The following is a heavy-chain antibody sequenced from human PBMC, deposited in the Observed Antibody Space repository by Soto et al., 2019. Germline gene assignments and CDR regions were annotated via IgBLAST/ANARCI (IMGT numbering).Heavy chain of an antibody. V-gene: IGHV4-31*03. D-gene: IGHD5-18*01. CDR3: SRSAVHTAMVYGFDY. CDR2: IYYSGST. CDR1: GGSISSGGYY. J-gene: IGHJ4*02. Sequence: SETLSLTCTVSGGSISSGGYYWSWIRQHPGKGLEWIGYIYYSGSTYYNPSLKSRVTISVDTSKNQFSLKLSSVTAADTAVYYCSRSAVHTAMVYGFDYWDQGTLHAASS.